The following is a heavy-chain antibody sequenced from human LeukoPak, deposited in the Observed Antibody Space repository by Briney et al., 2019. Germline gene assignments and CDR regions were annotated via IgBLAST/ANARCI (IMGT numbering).Heavy chain of an antibody. Sequence: GGSLRLSCAASRFTLSSYSMNWVRQAPGKGLQWVSSISSRTTLIYYADSLKGRFTISRDNARNSLYLQMNSLRAEDTAVYYGAGDVAMWSHLMIDAFDFWGQGAMVTVSS. D-gene: IGHD3-16*01. J-gene: IGHJ3*01. CDR3: AGDVAMWSHLMIDAFDF. CDR1: RFTLSSYS. V-gene: IGHV3-21*01. CDR2: ISSRTTLI.